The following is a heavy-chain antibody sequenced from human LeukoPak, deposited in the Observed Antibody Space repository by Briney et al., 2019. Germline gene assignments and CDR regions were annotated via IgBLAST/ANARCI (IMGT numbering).Heavy chain of an antibody. CDR2: IWYDGSNK. Sequence: GGSLRLSCEASGFTFSAYAMTWVRQAPGKGLEWAAVIWYDGSNKYYADSVKGRFTISRDNSKNTLYLQMNSLRAEDTAVYYCARNRYCSSTSCHAGILDYWGQGTLVTVSS. D-gene: IGHD2-2*01. CDR3: ARNRYCSSTSCHAGILDY. V-gene: IGHV3-33*07. CDR1: GFTFSAYA. J-gene: IGHJ4*02.